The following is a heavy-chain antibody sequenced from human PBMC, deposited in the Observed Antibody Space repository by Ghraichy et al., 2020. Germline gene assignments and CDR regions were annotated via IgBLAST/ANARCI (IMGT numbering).Heavy chain of an antibody. D-gene: IGHD3-22*01. Sequence: GESLNISCAASGFTFSSYAMSWVRQAPGKGLEWVSVISASGGITDYADSVKGRFTISRDNSKNTRYLQMNSLRAEDTAVYYCAKDLPYYYDSSGYYYDWYFDLWGRGTLVTVSS. CDR3: AKDLPYYYDSSGYYYDWYFDL. J-gene: IGHJ2*01. CDR2: ISASGGIT. V-gene: IGHV3-23*01. CDR1: GFTFSSYA.